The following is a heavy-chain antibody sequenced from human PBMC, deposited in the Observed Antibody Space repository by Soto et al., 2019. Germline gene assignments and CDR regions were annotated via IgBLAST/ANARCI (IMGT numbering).Heavy chain of an antibody. CDR2: FDPEDGET. CDR1: GYTLTELS. V-gene: IGHV1-24*01. J-gene: IGHJ3*02. D-gene: IGHD3-16*01. Sequence: GASVKVSCKVSGYTLTELSMHWVRQAPGKGLEWMGGFDPEDGETIYAQKFQGRVTMTEDTSTDTAYMELSSLRSEDTAVYYCATDMKPPSSQGRDYDYIWGSNWMVAFDIWGQGTMVTVSS. CDR3: ATDMKPPSSQGRDYDYIWGSNWMVAFDI.